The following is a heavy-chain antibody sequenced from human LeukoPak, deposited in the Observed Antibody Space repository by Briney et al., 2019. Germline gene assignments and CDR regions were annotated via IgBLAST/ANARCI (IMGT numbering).Heavy chain of an antibody. V-gene: IGHV4-39*07. D-gene: IGHD5-24*01. Sequence: SETLSLTCTVSGGSISSSSYYWGWIRQPPGKGLEWIGSIYYSGSTYYNPSLKSRVTISVDTSKNQFSLKLSSVTAADTAVYYCARDGEALGDGYNSWGQGTMVTVSS. J-gene: IGHJ3*01. CDR3: ARDGEALGDGYNS. CDR1: GGSISSSSYY. CDR2: IYYSGST.